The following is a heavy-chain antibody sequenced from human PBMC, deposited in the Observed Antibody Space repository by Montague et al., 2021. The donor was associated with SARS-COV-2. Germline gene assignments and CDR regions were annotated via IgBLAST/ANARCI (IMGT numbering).Heavy chain of an antibody. Sequence: SETLSLTCTVSGGSTSTHYWNWIRQFPGKGLEWIGYIDYSGSTNYNPSLQSRVIISVDRSKIQFSLKLNSVTAADTAIYYCARLPYDNSYGMDVWGQGTTVTVSS. CDR2: IDYSGST. CDR3: ARLPYDNSYGMDV. J-gene: IGHJ6*02. CDR1: GGSTSTHY. D-gene: IGHD3-9*01. V-gene: IGHV4-59*11.